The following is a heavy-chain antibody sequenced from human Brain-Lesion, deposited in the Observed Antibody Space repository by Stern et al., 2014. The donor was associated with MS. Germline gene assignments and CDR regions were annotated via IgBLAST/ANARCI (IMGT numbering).Heavy chain of an antibody. D-gene: IGHD1-26*01. CDR2: FDPEDGET. CDR1: GYTLTGLS. V-gene: IGHV1-24*01. J-gene: IGHJ4*02. Sequence: VQLVQSGAEVKKPGASVKVSCKVSGYTLTGLSMHWVRQAPRKGLEWMGGFDPEDGETIYAQKFQVRVTMTVDTSTDTAYMELSSLRSEDTAVYYCATLSPGAGGNYYRHFDYWGQGTLVTVSS. CDR3: ATLSPGAGGNYYRHFDY.